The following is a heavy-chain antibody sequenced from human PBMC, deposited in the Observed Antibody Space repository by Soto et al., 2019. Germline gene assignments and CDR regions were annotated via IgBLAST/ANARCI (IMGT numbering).Heavy chain of an antibody. Sequence: GGSLRLSCEASGFTFSNYGMTWVRLAPGKGLEWVSTISGSGGRTFYADPVKGRFTISRDNSKNTLYLQMNSLRAEDTAVYYCAKEMIASTLADFFDYWGQGTLVTVSS. J-gene: IGHJ4*02. CDR2: ISGSGGRT. V-gene: IGHV3-23*01. CDR3: AKEMIASTLADFFDY. D-gene: IGHD2-21*01. CDR1: GFTFSNYG.